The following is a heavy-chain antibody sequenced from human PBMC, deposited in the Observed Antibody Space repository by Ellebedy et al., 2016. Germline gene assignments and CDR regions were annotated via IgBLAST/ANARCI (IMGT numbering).Heavy chain of an antibody. J-gene: IGHJ4*02. CDR1: GASISSYY. V-gene: IGHV4-59*01. CDR3: ARGGWSLDS. D-gene: IGHD6-19*01. CDR2: THYNGNT. Sequence: SETLSLTXTVSGASISSYYWSWIRQPPGKGLDWIGYTHYNGNTNYNSSLKSRVTMSVDTSKNQISLTLTSVTAADTAVYHCARGGWSLDSWGQGTLVTVSS.